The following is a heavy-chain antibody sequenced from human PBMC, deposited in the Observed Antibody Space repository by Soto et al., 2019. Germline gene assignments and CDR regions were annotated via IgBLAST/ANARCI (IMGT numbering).Heavy chain of an antibody. CDR3: ARDPRIYCTSSSCHSYFDS. Sequence: QVQLVQSEAEVKKPGSSVKVSCKASGGTFSNFTISWVRQAPGQGLEWMGGIIPIFGTTSYAQRLQGRVTITADESTSTAYLDLSSLISEDTAVYYCARDPRIYCTSSSCHSYFDSWGQGTLVTVSS. CDR1: GGTFSNFT. V-gene: IGHV1-69*01. J-gene: IGHJ4*02. D-gene: IGHD2-2*01. CDR2: IIPIFGTT.